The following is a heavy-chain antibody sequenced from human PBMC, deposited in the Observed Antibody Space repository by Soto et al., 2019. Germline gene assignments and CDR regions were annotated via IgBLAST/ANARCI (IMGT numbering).Heavy chain of an antibody. D-gene: IGHD3-9*01. CDR3: ARGVSSYYDILTGRNWFDP. Sequence: PSETLSLTCAVYGGSFSGYYWSWIRQPPGKGLEWIGEINHSGSTNYNPSLKSRVTISVDTSKNQFSLKLSSVTAADTAVYYCARGVSSYYDILTGRNWFDPWGQGTLVTVSS. CDR2: INHSGST. J-gene: IGHJ5*02. CDR1: GGSFSGYY. V-gene: IGHV4-34*01.